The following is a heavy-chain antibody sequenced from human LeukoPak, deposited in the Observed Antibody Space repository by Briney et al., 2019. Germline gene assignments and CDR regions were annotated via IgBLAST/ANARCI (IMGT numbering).Heavy chain of an antibody. Sequence: ASVKVSCKASGYTFTSYGISWVRQAPGQGLEWMGWISAYNGNTNYAQKLQGRVTMTTDTSTSTAYMELRSLRSDDTAVYYCARGRYYYDSSGYLFDAFDIWGQGTMVTVSS. CDR3: ARGRYYYDSSGYLFDAFDI. CDR1: GYTFTSYG. D-gene: IGHD3-22*01. V-gene: IGHV1-18*01. CDR2: ISAYNGNT. J-gene: IGHJ3*02.